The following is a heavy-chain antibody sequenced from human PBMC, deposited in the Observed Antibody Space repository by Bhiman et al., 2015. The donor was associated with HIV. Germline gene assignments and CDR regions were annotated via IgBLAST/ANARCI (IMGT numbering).Heavy chain of an antibody. J-gene: IGHJ4*02. CDR1: GFTFSNYG. V-gene: IGHV3-30*18. Sequence: SGFTFSNYGMHWVRQAPGKGLEWVAVILYDGSNKYHADSVKGRFTISRDNFKNTLYLQMNSLRAEDTAVYYCTKDQYSGSYVGGGFDYWGQGTLVTVSS. D-gene: IGHD1-26*01. CDR2: ILYDGSNK. CDR3: TKDQYSGSYVGGGFDY.